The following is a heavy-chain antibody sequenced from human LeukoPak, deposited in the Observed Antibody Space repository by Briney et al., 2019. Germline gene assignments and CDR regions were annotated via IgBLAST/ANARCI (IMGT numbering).Heavy chain of an antibody. D-gene: IGHD7-27*01. J-gene: IGHJ3*02. CDR3: ARRRLNWGAFHI. CDR1: GGSTSNTAYY. V-gene: IGHV4-39*01. Sequence: SETLPLTCTVSGGSTSNTAYYWGWIRQPPGKGLEWIGSLSYSGSPYYNPSLKSRVTISGDMSKNQFSLKLSSVTAADTAVYFCARRRLNWGAFHILGGGTMVTVSS. CDR2: LSYSGSP.